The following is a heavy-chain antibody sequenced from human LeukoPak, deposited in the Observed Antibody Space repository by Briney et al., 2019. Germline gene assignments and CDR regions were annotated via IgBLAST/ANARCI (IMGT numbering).Heavy chain of an antibody. Sequence: GESLKISCKGSGYTFATYWIGWVRQMPGKGLEWMGIIYPGDSDTRYSPSFQGQVTISADKSISTTYLQWSSLKSSDTAMYYCAIRFYDTEYFQYWGQGTLVTVSS. CDR1: GYTFATYW. CDR2: IYPGDSDT. J-gene: IGHJ1*01. V-gene: IGHV5-51*01. D-gene: IGHD3-3*01. CDR3: AIRFYDTEYFQY.